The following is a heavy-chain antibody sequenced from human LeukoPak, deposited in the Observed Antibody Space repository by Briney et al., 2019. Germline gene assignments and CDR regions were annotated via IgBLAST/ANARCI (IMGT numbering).Heavy chain of an antibody. CDR3: AKDQFRDGVVDY. V-gene: IGHV3-30*02. CDR1: GFTFSDYY. J-gene: IGHJ4*02. Sequence: GGSLRLSCAASGFTFSDYYMNWIRQAPGKGLEWVAFIRYDGSNKYYADSVKGRFTISRDNSKNTLYPQMNSLRAEDTAVYYCAKDQFRDGVVDYWGQGTLVTVSS. D-gene: IGHD2-8*01. CDR2: IRYDGSNK.